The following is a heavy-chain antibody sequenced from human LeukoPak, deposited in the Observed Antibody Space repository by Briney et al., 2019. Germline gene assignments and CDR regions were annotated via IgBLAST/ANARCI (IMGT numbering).Heavy chain of an antibody. V-gene: IGHV3-66*01. CDR2: LFASGNS. CDR1: GFSVSVNY. D-gene: IGHD3-3*01. J-gene: IGHJ3*02. Sequence: PGGSLRLSCAASGFSVSVNYMSWVRQAPGKGLEWVSVLFASGNSNYADSVKGRFTISRDNSENTLDLHMHSLRAEDTAEYYCARSKGRHYDFWSGLSDDAFDIWGQGTMVTVSS. CDR3: ARSKGRHYDFWSGLSDDAFDI.